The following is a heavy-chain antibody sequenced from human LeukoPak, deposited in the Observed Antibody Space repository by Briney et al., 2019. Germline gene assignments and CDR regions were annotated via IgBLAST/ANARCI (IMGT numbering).Heavy chain of an antibody. CDR2: IYYSGST. CDR3: ATIINITMIDNYYMDV. CDR1: GSSISSYY. Sequence: SETLSLTCTVSGSSISSYYWSWTRQPPGKGLEWIGYIYYSGSTTYNPSLKSRVTMSVDTSNNQFSLKLSSVTAADTAVYYCATIINITMIDNYYMDVWGKGTTVTVSS. J-gene: IGHJ6*03. V-gene: IGHV4-59*01. D-gene: IGHD3-22*01.